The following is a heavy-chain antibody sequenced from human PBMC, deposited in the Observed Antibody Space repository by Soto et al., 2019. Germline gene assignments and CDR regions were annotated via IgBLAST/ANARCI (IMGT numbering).Heavy chain of an antibody. V-gene: IGHV4-30-4*01. CDR3: ARQHADVVPGFFDY. Sequence: PSETLSLTCSVSGGSISSGNFYWSWIRQPPGKGLEWVGYIYRTGTTYNNPSLRSRVTISLDTSKNQFSLYLRSVTAADTAVYFCARQHADVVPGFFDYWGQGTLVTVSS. CDR1: GGSISSGNFY. J-gene: IGHJ4*02. CDR2: IYRTGTT. D-gene: IGHD2-15*01.